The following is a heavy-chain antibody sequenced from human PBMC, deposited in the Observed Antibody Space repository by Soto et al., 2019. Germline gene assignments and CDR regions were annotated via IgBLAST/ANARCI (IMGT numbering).Heavy chain of an antibody. Sequence: ASVKVSCKASGYTFTTYAMHWVRQVPGQSPEWMAWMNTANGKAKYSQKFQGRVAITRDESASTAYMELSSLRSEDTAVYYCARSQGSSTSLEIYYYYYYGMDVWGQGTTVTVSS. CDR3: ARSQGSSTSLEIYYYYYYGMDV. D-gene: IGHD2-2*01. CDR2: MNTANGKA. V-gene: IGHV1-3*04. J-gene: IGHJ6*02. CDR1: GYTFTTYA.